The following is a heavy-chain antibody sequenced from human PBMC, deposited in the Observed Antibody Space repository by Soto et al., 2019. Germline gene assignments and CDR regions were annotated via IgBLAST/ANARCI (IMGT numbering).Heavy chain of an antibody. CDR3: AREVYYSTYFDS. D-gene: IGHD3-10*01. CDR1: GFSLSTNGVG. Sequence: QITLKESGPTLVRPTQTLTLTCTFSGFSLSTNGVGVGWIRQPPGKDLEWLALIYWDDDHRYSPSLKTRLTITKDTSKNQVVLTMTKLDPADTATYYCAREVYYSTYFDSWCQGTLVTVSS. J-gene: IGHJ4*02. CDR2: IYWDDDH. V-gene: IGHV2-5*02.